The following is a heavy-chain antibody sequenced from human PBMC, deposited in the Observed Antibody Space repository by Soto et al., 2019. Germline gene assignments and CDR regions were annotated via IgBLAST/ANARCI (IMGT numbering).Heavy chain of an antibody. CDR1: GASVSSGSYY. D-gene: IGHD3-3*01. CDR3: ARKYEGGDFWRGYSNQVHYYGMDV. J-gene: IGHJ6*02. V-gene: IGHV4-61*01. CDR2: IYYSGSP. Sequence: SGTLSLTCTVSGASVSSGSYYWSWIRQPPGKGLEWIGYIYYSGSPKYNPSLKSRVTMSVDTSKNQFSLRLSSMTVADTAVYYCARKYEGGDFWRGYSNQVHYYGMDVWGQGTTVTVSS.